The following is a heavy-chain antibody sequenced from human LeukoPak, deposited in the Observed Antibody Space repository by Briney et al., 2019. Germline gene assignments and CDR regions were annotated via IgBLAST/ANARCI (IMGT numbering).Heavy chain of an antibody. J-gene: IGHJ4*02. Sequence: GESLKISCKGSGYSFTSYWISWVRQMPGKGLEWMGRIDPSDSYTNYSPSFQGHVTISADKSISTAYLQWSSLKASDTAMYYCARTSPYDSGSRRGDFDYWGQGTLVTVSS. CDR3: ARTSPYDSGSRRGDFDY. CDR2: IDPSDSYT. CDR1: GYSFTSYW. V-gene: IGHV5-10-1*01. D-gene: IGHD6-13*01.